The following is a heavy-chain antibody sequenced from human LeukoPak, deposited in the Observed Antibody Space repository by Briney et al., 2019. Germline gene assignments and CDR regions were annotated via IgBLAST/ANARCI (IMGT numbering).Heavy chain of an antibody. J-gene: IGHJ4*02. Sequence: ASVKVSCKASGYTFTGYYMHWVRQAPGQGLEWMGWINPNSGGTNYAQKFQGRVTMTRDTSISTAYMELSRLRSDDTAVYYCAREAGDIVVVPAAYDYWGQGTLVTVSS. CDR2: INPNSGGT. D-gene: IGHD2-2*01. CDR1: GYTFTGYY. CDR3: AREAGDIVVVPAAYDY. V-gene: IGHV1-2*02.